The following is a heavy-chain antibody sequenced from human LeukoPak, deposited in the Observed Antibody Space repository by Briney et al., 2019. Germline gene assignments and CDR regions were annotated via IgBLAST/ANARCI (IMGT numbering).Heavy chain of an antibody. CDR1: GYTFTGYY. J-gene: IGHJ4*02. V-gene: IGHV1-2*02. Sequence: ASVKASCKASGYTFTGYYMHWVRQAPGQGLEWMGWINPNSGGTNYAQKFQGRVTMTRDTSISTAYMELSRLRSDDTAVYYCATEAGLTTVTTSIYFDFWGQGTLVTVSS. CDR2: INPNSGGT. CDR3: ATEAGLTTVTTSIYFDF. D-gene: IGHD4-17*01.